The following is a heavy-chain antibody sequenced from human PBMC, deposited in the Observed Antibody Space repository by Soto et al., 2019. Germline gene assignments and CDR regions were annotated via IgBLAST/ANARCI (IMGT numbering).Heavy chain of an antibody. V-gene: IGHV3-23*01. D-gene: IGHD3-10*01. Sequence: PGGSLRLSCAASGFTFSSYAMTWVRQAPGKGLEWVSAISGGGTTYYADSVTGRFTISRDNSKSTLYLQMNSLRAEDTAAYYCARDPLITMVRGTPYRSKFDYWGQGTLVTVSS. CDR2: ISGGGTT. CDR1: GFTFSSYA. CDR3: ARDPLITMVRGTPYRSKFDY. J-gene: IGHJ4*02.